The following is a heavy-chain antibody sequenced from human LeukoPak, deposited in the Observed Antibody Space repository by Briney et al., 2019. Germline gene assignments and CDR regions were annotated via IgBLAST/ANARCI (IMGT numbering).Heavy chain of an antibody. CDR3: AKDLVGATTGYYFDY. CDR2: ISGSGGST. J-gene: IGHJ4*02. D-gene: IGHD1-26*01. CDR1: GFTFSSYA. V-gene: IGHV3-23*01. Sequence: GGSLRLSCAASGFTFSSYAMSWVRQAPGKGLEWVSAISGSGGSTYYADSVKGRFTISRDNSKNTLYLQMNSLRAEDTAVYYCAKDLVGATTGYYFDYWGQGTLVTVSS.